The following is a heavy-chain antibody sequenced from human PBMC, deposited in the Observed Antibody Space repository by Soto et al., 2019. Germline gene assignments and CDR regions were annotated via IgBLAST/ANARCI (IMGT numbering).Heavy chain of an antibody. V-gene: IGHV3-23*01. CDR3: PKAHAGYYYAPLAFDI. CDR2: ISCSGGST. D-gene: IGHD3-10*01. J-gene: IGHJ3*02. Sequence: GGSLRLSCAASGFTFSSYAMSWVRQAPGKGLEWVSAISCSGGSTYYADSVKGRFTISRDNSKNTLYLQMNSLGAEDTAVHYCPKAHAGYYYAPLAFDIWGQGTMVTVSS. CDR1: GFTFSSYA.